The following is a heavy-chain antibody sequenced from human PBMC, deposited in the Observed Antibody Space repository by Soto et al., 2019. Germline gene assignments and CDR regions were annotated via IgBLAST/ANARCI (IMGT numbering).Heavy chain of an antibody. D-gene: IGHD6-19*01. CDR1: NYRFSTYW. CDR2: IYPRDSDT. V-gene: IGHV5-51*01. CDR3: ARPRREQWLTYVDY. Sequence: PGESLKISCEGFNYRFSTYWIGWVRQMPGRGLEWMGIIYPRDSDTRYSPSFQGRVTISADQSINTVYLHWNNLEASDTAMYYCARPRREQWLTYVDYWGQGTPVTVSS. J-gene: IGHJ4*02.